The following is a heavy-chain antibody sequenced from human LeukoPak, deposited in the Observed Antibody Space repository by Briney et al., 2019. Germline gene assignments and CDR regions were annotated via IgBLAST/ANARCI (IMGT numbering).Heavy chain of an antibody. V-gene: IGHV4-61*02. CDR1: SGSLSSGRFY. CDR2: TDLSGST. D-gene: IGHD1-7*01. CDR3: ARGRLELTILDF. Sequence: SETLSLTCTVSSGSLSSGRFYWSWIRQPAGKGLQWVGRTDLSGSTYYNPSLKSRVTISVDTSKNQFSLKLNSVTAADTAVYYCARGRLELTILDFWGQGTLVTVSS. J-gene: IGHJ4*02.